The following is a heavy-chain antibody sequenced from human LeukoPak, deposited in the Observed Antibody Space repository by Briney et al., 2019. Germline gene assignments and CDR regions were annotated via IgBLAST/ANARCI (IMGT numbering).Heavy chain of an antibody. V-gene: IGHV4-30-2*01. J-gene: IGHJ3*02. CDR3: ARSLSPTVTTFGFAFDI. D-gene: IGHD4-17*01. CDR2: IYHSGST. Sequence: SETLSLTCAVSGGPISSGGYSWSWIRQPPGKGLEWIGYIYHSGSTYYNPSLKSRVTISVDRSKNQFSLKLSSVTAADTAVYYCARSLSPTVTTFGFAFDIWGQGTMVTVSS. CDR1: GGPISSGGYS.